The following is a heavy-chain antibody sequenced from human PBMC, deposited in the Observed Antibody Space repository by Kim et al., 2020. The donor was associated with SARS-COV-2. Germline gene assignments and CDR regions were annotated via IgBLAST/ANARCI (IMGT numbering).Heavy chain of an antibody. V-gene: IGHV4-34*01. CDR2: INHSGST. CDR3: ARSHPGRA. Sequence: SETLSLTCAVYGGSFSGYYWSWIRQPPGKGLEWIGEINHSGSTNYNPSLKSRVTISVDTSKNQFSLKLSSVTAADTAVYYCARSHPGRAWGQGTLVTVSS. J-gene: IGHJ4*02. CDR1: GGSFSGYY. D-gene: IGHD1-26*01.